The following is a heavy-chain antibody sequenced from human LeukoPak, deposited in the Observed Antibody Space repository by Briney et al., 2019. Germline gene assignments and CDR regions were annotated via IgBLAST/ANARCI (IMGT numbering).Heavy chain of an antibody. Sequence: GGSLRLSCAASGFTFSSYAMSGVRQAPGKGLEWVSAISGSGGSTYYADSVKGRFTISRDNSKNTLYLQMNSLRAEDTAVYYCANDLVVAGPGRDYWGQGTLVTVSS. J-gene: IGHJ4*02. CDR2: ISGSGGST. D-gene: IGHD6-19*01. V-gene: IGHV3-23*01. CDR3: ANDLVVAGPGRDY. CDR1: GFTFSSYA.